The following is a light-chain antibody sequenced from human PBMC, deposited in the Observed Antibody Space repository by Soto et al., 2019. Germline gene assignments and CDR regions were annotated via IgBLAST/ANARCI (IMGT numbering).Light chain of an antibody. Sequence: EIVLKQSPGTLSLSTGQRVTLSCRASQSVDINLAWYQQKPGQAPRLLIYGAYTRATDMSGTFSGRGSGTEFTLTISNVRPEDFAVYYCQPYRSWPRTFGPGTRLEIK. J-gene: IGKJ5*01. CDR1: QSVDIN. CDR3: QPYRSWPRT. CDR2: GAY. V-gene: IGKV3-15*01.